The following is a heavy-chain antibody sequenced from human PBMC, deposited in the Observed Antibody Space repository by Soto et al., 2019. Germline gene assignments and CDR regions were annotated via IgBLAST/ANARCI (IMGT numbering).Heavy chain of an antibody. J-gene: IGHJ4*02. CDR1: GYTLTELS. D-gene: IGHD3-3*01. CDR3: ATDYYFWSGYDY. Sequence: EASVKVSCKVSGYTLTELSMHWVRQAPGKGLEWMGGFDPEDGETIYAQKFQGRVTMTEDTSTDTAYMELSSLRSEDTAVYYCATDYYFWSGYDYWGQGTLVTVSS. V-gene: IGHV1-24*01. CDR2: FDPEDGET.